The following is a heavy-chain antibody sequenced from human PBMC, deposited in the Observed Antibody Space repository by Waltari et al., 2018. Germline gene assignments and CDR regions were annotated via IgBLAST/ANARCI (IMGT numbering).Heavy chain of an antibody. J-gene: IGHJ6*02. D-gene: IGHD3-22*01. V-gene: IGHV3-74*01. CDR3: ARVATKTYSSPVPGRPYYYGMDV. CDR1: GFTFSRYW. CDR2: ISSDGSST. Sequence: EEQLVESGGGLAKPGESLRLSCAASGFTFSRYWMDWVRQAPGKGLVWVSRISSDGSSTTYADSVKGRFTISRDNAKNTLYVQMNRLRAEDTAEYYCARVATKTYSSPVPGRPYYYGMDVWGQGTTVTVSS.